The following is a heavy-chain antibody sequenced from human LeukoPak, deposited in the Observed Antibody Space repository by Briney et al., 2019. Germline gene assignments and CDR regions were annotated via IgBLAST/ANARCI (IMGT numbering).Heavy chain of an antibody. J-gene: IGHJ4*02. D-gene: IGHD2-2*01. CDR3: ARDFEDATAMPLFDY. V-gene: IGHV3-21*01. CDR1: GFIFSTYS. Sequence: GGSLRLSCAASGFIFSTYSMNWVRQAPGKGLEWVSSISSGSSYIYYADSVKGRFTISRDNAKNSLYLQMNSLRAEDTAVYYCARDFEDATAMPLFDYWGQGTLVTVSS. CDR2: ISSGSSYI.